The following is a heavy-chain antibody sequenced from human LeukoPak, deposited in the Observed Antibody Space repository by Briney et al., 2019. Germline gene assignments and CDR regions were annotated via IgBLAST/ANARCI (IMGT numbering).Heavy chain of an antibody. D-gene: IGHD1-14*01. CDR2: IIPVLGAT. J-gene: IGHJ3*02. V-gene: IGHV1-69*04. CDR1: EATFVSYD. Sequence: SVRVSCKTSEATFVSYDINWVRQAPGQGLEWMGRIIPVLGATNYAQKFQGTVTLTADTSTNTVYMELSNLRSEDTALYFCASRSHRKAFDIWGQGTMVTVSS. CDR3: ASRSHRKAFDI.